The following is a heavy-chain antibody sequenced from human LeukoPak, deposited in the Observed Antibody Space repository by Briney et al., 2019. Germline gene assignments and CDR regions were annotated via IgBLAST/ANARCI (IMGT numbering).Heavy chain of an antibody. CDR2: ISAYNGNT. J-gene: IGHJ3*02. CDR1: GYTFTSYG. D-gene: IGHD3-10*01. Sequence: ASVKVSCKASGYTFTSYGISWVRQAPGQGLEWMGWISAYNGNTNYAQKLQGRVTMTTDTSTSTAYMELRCLRSDDTAVYYCARDSYGSGSYWAFDIWGQGTMVTASS. CDR3: ARDSYGSGSYWAFDI. V-gene: IGHV1-18*01.